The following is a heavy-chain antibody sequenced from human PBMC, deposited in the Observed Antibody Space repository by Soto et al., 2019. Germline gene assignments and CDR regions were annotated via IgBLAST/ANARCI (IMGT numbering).Heavy chain of an antibody. CDR3: ARDNDYYGSGSSVD. D-gene: IGHD3-10*01. CDR1: GFTFSSYR. V-gene: IGHV3-21*01. J-gene: IGHJ4*02. Sequence: EVQLVESGGGLVKPGGSLRLSCAASGFTFSSYRMNWVRQAPGKGREWVSSISSSSSYIYYADSVKGRFTISRDNAKNSLYLQMNTLRAEDTAVYYCARDNDYYGSGSSVDWGQGTLVTVSS. CDR2: ISSSSSYI.